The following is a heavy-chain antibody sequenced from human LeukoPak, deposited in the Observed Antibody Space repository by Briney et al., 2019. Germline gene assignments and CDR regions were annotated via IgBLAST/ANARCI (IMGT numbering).Heavy chain of an antibody. V-gene: IGHV3-23*01. CDR2: ISGSGGST. CDR3: AKDWVVPAAIVNAFDI. CDR1: GFTFSDYY. Sequence: NPGGSLRLSCAASGFTFSDYYMSWVRQAPGKGLEWVSAISGSGGSTYYADSVKGRFTISRDNSKNTLYLQMNSLRAEDTAVYYCAKDWVVPAAIVNAFDIWGQGTMVTVSS. J-gene: IGHJ3*02. D-gene: IGHD2-2*01.